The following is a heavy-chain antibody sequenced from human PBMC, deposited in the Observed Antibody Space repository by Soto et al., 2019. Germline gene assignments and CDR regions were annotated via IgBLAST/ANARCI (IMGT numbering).Heavy chain of an antibody. CDR1: GFTVSNNY. CDR3: APHPGGGGY. Sequence: VQLVESGGGLIQPGGSLRLSCAVSGFTVSNNYMSWVRQAPGKGLEGVSVIYSGGYTAYGDSVKGRFTISRDNSKNPLYLQKNSGGAQATALFFCAPHPGGGGYWGQGTLVTVSS. CDR2: IYSGGYT. J-gene: IGHJ4*02. V-gene: IGHV3-53*01. D-gene: IGHD3-10*01.